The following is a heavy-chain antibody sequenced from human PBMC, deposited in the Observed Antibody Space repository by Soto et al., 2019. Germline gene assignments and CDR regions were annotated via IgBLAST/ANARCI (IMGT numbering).Heavy chain of an antibody. CDR1: GFRFRTRA. CDR2: IRPGGDST. V-gene: IGHV3-23*01. D-gene: IGHD2-2*03. Sequence: GGSLRLSCAASGFRFRTRAMSWVRQAPGKGLEWVASIRPGGDSTYYADSVKGRFAVSRDNSNVTLYLQMNSLRAEDTAVYYCARDSLDFGYDPWGQGTLVTVSS. CDR3: ARDSLDFGYDP. J-gene: IGHJ5*02.